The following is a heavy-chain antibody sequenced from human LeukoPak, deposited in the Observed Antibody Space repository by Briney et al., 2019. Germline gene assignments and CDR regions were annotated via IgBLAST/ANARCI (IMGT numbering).Heavy chain of an antibody. CDR3: AGQGCSSTSCYSLGV. Sequence: GGSLRLSCAASGFTFSSYSMNWVRQAPGKGLEWVSSISSSSSYIYYADSVKGRFTISRDNAKNSLYLQMNSLRAEDTAVYYCAGQGCSSTSCYSLGVWGQGTTVTVSS. V-gene: IGHV3-21*01. D-gene: IGHD2-2*01. CDR2: ISSSSSYI. J-gene: IGHJ6*02. CDR1: GFTFSSYS.